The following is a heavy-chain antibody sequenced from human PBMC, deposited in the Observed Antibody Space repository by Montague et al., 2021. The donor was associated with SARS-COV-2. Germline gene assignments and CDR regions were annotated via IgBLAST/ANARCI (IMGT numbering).Heavy chain of an antibody. Sequence: QSGAEVKKSGESLRISCRGSGYDFTTYWISWVRQMPGKGLEWIGRINPADSRTNYSPSFQGQVTISVDKSITTAYLQWSSLKASDTAMYFGAGSQHCGSDCYLAHWGQGSLVPGSS. V-gene: IGHV5-10-1*01. CDR1: GYDFTTYW. J-gene: IGHJ4*02. CDR3: AGSQHCGSDCYLAH. CDR2: INPADSRT. D-gene: IGHD2-21*02.